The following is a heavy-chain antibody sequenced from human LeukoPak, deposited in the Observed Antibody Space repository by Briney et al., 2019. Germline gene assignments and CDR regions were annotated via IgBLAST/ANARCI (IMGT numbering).Heavy chain of an antibody. CDR1: GYTFTSYD. Sequence: GASVKVSCKASGYTFTSYDINWVRQATGQGLEWMGWMNPNSGNTGYAQKFQGRVTMTRNTSISTAYMELSSLRSEDTDVYYCVFGTYYYDSSDYWGQGTLVTVSS. CDR2: MNPNSGNT. J-gene: IGHJ4*02. V-gene: IGHV1-8*01. D-gene: IGHD3-22*01. CDR3: VFGTYYYDSSDY.